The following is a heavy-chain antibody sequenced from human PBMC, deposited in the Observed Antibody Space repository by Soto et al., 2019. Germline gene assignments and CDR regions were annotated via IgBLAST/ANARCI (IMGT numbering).Heavy chain of an antibody. Sequence: QITLKESSPTLVKPTQTLTLTWTFSGFSLSTSAVGVGWIQLPPGKALKWLALIYWDDDKRYSPSLKSRLTITKDTSKNQVVLTMTNMDPVDTATYYCAALTTVTRSFDYWGQGTLVTVSS. D-gene: IGHD4-17*01. J-gene: IGHJ4*02. V-gene: IGHV2-5*02. CDR2: IYWDDDK. CDR1: GFSLSTSAVG. CDR3: AALTTVTRSFDY.